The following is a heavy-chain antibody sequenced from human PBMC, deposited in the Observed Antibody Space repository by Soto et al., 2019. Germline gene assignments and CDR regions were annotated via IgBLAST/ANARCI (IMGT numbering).Heavy chain of an antibody. V-gene: IGHV3-30*03. CDR1: GFIFRNFG. CDR2: ISGDGNDK. Sequence: QVQLVESGGGVVQPGRSLRLSCAASGFIFRNFGMHWVRRAPGKGLEWVATISGDGNDKYYPDSMKGRFTISRDNFNNTLYLQXNXXXXEDTAVYHCVQGASTAHQPLDSWGQGVLVTVSS. J-gene: IGHJ4*02. D-gene: IGHD1-26*01. CDR3: VQGASTAHQPLDS.